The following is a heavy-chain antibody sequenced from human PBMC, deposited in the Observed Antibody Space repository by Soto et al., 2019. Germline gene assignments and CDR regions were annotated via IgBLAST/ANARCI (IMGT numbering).Heavy chain of an antibody. CDR2: ISTTSSSI. J-gene: IGHJ4*02. CDR3: ARKGVAFDY. V-gene: IGHV3-48*02. CDR1: GFTFSGYS. D-gene: IGHD3-3*01. Sequence: GGSLRLSCAASGFTFSGYSMNWVRQAPGKGLEWISYISTTSSSIYYADSVKGRFTISRDNAKNSLFLQMNSLRDEDTAVYYCARKGVAFDYWGQGALVTVSS.